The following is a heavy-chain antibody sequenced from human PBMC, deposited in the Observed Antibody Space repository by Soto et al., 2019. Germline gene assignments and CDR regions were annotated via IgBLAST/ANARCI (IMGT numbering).Heavy chain of an antibody. CDR2: ISGYSGNS. CDR3: AKEEGSTWYPTDY. Sequence: EVQLLESGGGLVQPGGSLRLSCAGSGFTFSDYAMSWVRQAPGKGLEWVSVISGYSGNSYYADSVKGRFTISRDNSKHTRYLQMNSLRVEDTAIYDCAKEEGSTWYPTDYWGQGTLVTVSS. CDR1: GFTFSDYA. J-gene: IGHJ4*02. D-gene: IGHD6-13*01. V-gene: IGHV3-23*01.